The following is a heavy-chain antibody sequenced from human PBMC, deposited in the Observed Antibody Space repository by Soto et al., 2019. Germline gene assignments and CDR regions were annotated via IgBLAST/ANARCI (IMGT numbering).Heavy chain of an antibody. CDR3: ARGRGIVLMVYAWHFYWYFDL. CDR2: MNPNSGNT. D-gene: IGHD2-8*01. Sequence: QVQLVQSGAEVKKPGASVKVSCKASGYTFTSYDINWVRQATGQGLEWMGWMNPNSGNTGYAQKFQGRVTMTRNTVISTAYMELSSLRSEDTAVYYCARGRGIVLMVYAWHFYWYFDLWGRGTLVTVSS. J-gene: IGHJ2*01. V-gene: IGHV1-8*01. CDR1: GYTFTSYD.